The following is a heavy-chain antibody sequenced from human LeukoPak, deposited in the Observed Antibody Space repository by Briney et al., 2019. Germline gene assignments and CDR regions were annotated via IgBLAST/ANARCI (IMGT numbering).Heavy chain of an antibody. Sequence: ASVKVSCKPSGYTLTNYYMHWVRQAPGQGLEWMGMINPGGGTTSYAQNFQARVTMTRDTSTSTVYMELSSRRSEDTAVYYCARDHGFGVLSWGQGALVIVSS. CDR2: INPGGGTT. D-gene: IGHD3-3*01. J-gene: IGHJ5*02. CDR1: GYTLTNYY. CDR3: ARDHGFGVLS. V-gene: IGHV1-46*01.